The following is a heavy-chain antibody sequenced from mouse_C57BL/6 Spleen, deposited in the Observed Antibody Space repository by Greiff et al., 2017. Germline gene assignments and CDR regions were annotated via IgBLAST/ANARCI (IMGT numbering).Heavy chain of an antibody. V-gene: IGHV5-6*02. CDR1: GFTFSSYG. J-gene: IGHJ2*01. CDR3: ARRDYYFDY. CDR2: ISSGGSYT. Sequence: DVQLVESGGDLVKPGGSLKLSCAASGFTFSSYGMSWVRQTPDKRLEWVATISSGGSYTYYPDSVKGRFTISRDNAKNTLYLQSISLKSDDTAMYYCARRDYYFDYWGQGTTLTVSS.